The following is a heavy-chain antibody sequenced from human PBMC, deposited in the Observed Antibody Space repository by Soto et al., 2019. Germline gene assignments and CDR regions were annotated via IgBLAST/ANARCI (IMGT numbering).Heavy chain of an antibody. Sequence: EVQLLESGGGLVQPGESLRLSCAASGFTFSYYWMHWVRQAPGMGLVWVSRIHSDGSSTTYADSVKGRFTISRDNARNTLYLQMNSLRAEDTAVYYCARGDRGAFDLWGQRTVLTVSS. CDR3: ARGDRGAFDL. D-gene: IGHD1-26*01. J-gene: IGHJ3*01. CDR1: GFTFSYYW. V-gene: IGHV3-74*01. CDR2: IHSDGSST.